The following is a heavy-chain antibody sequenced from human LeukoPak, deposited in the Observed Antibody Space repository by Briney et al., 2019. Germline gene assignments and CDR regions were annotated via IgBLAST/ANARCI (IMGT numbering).Heavy chain of an antibody. J-gene: IGHJ4*02. CDR1: GGSITSSTSIPSSSYY. Sequence: PSETLSLTCTGSGGSITSSTSIPSSSYYWGWIRPPPGQGRGWIGNIHYSGSTYYNPSLKCRVTISVDTSKNQFFLKLSSVTAADTAVYYCARLKLSLGESLFDYWGQGTLVTVSS. D-gene: IGHD3-16*01. CDR3: ARLKLSLGESLFDY. CDR2: IHYSGST. V-gene: IGHV4-39*01.